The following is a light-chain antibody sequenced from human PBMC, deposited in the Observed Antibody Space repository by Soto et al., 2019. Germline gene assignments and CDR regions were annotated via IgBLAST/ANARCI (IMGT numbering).Light chain of an antibody. V-gene: IGLV2-8*01. CDR1: SSDIGGYDS. Sequence: QSALTQSPSASGSPGQSVTISCTGTSSDIGGYDSVSWYQQHPGKAPKVMIYDVSKRPSGVPDRFSGSKSGNTASLTVSALQAEDEADYYCGTWDTSLSAYVFGPGTKVTVL. J-gene: IGLJ1*01. CDR2: DVS. CDR3: GTWDTSLSAYV.